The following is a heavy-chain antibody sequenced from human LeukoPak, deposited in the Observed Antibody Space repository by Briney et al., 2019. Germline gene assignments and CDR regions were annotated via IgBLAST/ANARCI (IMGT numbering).Heavy chain of an antibody. D-gene: IGHD3-10*01. CDR3: AKNGHGSGSYYPRTKYYFDY. CDR1: GFIFSDYY. CDR2: ISGSGGST. J-gene: IGHJ4*02. Sequence: GGSLRLSCTASGFIFSDYYMSWIRQAPGKGLEWVSAISGSGGSTYYADSVKGRFTISRDNSKNTLYLQMNSLRAEDTAVYYCAKNGHGSGSYYPRTKYYFDYWGQGTLVTVSS. V-gene: IGHV3-23*01.